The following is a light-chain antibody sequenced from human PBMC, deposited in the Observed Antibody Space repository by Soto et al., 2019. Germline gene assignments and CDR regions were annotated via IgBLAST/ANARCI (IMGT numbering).Light chain of an antibody. CDR1: QSIGNY. V-gene: IGKV3-11*01. Sequence: EIVMTQSPVTLSVSPGEGATLSCRASQSIGNYLAWYQQEPGQGPRLLIYDASNRATGIPARFSGSGSGTDFTLTIGSLEPEDFAVYYCQQYGSSPWTCGQGTKGDIK. CDR3: QQYGSSPWT. CDR2: DAS. J-gene: IGKJ1*01.